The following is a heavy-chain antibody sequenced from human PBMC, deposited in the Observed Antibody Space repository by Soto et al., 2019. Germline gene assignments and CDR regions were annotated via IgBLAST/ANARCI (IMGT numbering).Heavy chain of an antibody. CDR3: ARVPDR. J-gene: IGHJ5*02. CDR1: GGSISSGGYS. D-gene: IGHD2-2*01. Sequence: SETLSLTCAVSGGSISSGGYSWSWIRQPPGKGLEWIGYIYHSGSTYYNPSLKSRVTISVDRSKNQFSLKLSSVTAADTAVYYWARVPDRWGQEILVPVSS. CDR2: IYHSGST. V-gene: IGHV4-30-2*01.